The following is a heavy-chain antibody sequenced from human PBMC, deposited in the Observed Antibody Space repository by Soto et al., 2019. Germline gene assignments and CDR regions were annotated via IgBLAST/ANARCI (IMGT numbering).Heavy chain of an antibody. CDR3: TRDLLYYYGSGSYYNGQYYYFYYMDV. CDR1: GFTFGDYA. J-gene: IGHJ6*03. D-gene: IGHD3-10*01. V-gene: IGHV3-49*03. CDR2: IRSKAYGGTT. Sequence: PGGSLRLSCTASGFTFGDYAMSWFRQAPGKGLEWVGFIRSKAYGGTTEYAASVKGRFTISRDDSKSIAYLQMNSLKTEDTAVYYCTRDLLYYYGSGSYYNGQYYYFYYMDVWGKGTTVTV.